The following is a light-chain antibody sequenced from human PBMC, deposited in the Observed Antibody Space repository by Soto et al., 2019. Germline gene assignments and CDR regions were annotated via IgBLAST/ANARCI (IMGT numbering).Light chain of an antibody. CDR2: EVS. CDR1: SSDVGGYNY. CDR3: SSYTSSSTKV. V-gene: IGLV2-14*01. Sequence: ALTQPASVSGSPGQSITISCTGTSSDVGGYNYVSWYQQHPGKAPKLMIYEVSNRPSGVSNRFSGSKSGNAASLTISGLQAEDEADYYCSSYTSSSTKVFGTGTKLTVL. J-gene: IGLJ1*01.